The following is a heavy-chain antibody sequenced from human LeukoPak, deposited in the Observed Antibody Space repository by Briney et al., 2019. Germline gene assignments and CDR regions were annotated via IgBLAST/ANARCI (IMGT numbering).Heavy chain of an antibody. CDR1: GFTFSSYW. D-gene: IGHD2-21*01. J-gene: IGHJ4*02. CDR2: IKEDGSQK. V-gene: IGHV3-7*01. Sequence: GGSLSLSCAASGFTFSSYWMSWVRQAPGKGLEWVANIKEDGSQKNYVDSVKGRFTISRDNVKNSLYLQMNSLRAEDTAVYYCASNRYGDSYWGQGTLVTVSS. CDR3: ASNRYGDSY.